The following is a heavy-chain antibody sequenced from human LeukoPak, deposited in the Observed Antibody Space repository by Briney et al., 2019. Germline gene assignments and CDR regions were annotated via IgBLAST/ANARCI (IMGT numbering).Heavy chain of an antibody. D-gene: IGHD2-15*01. Sequence: PGGSLRLSCATSGFTLSNYAMNWVRQAPGEGLEWVSAISGSGGRTYYADPVKGQFTISRDNSKITLYLQMIRLRAEDTPVYYWAKSGLNRFDYWGQGTLVTVSS. CDR1: GFTLSNYA. J-gene: IGHJ4*02. CDR2: ISGSGGRT. CDR3: AKSGLNRFDY. V-gene: IGHV3-23*01.